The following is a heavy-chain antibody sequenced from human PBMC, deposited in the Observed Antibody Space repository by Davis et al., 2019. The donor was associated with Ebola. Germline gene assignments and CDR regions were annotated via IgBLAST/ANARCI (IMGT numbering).Heavy chain of an antibody. CDR3: ARGGLSRLDH. CDR2: MKEDGSDE. Sequence: GESPKISCEASGYRLSGYTMTWVCQAPGKGLEWVAKMKEDGSDEHYVDSVKGRFTISRDNAKNSLYLQMNSLRVDDTAVYYCARGGLSRLDHWGQGTVVTVSS. J-gene: IGHJ4*02. CDR1: GYRLSGYT. D-gene: IGHD3-22*01. V-gene: IGHV3-7*01.